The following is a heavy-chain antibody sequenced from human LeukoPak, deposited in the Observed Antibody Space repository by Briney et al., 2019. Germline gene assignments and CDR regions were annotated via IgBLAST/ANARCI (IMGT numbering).Heavy chain of an antibody. V-gene: IGHV3-23*01. Sequence: GGSLRLSCSASGFTFSNYAMSWVRQAPGKGLEWVSAVSGSGGKTNYADSVKGRFTISRDNSKNTTYLQMNSLGAEDTAVYYCAKDREQWLILGDAFDIWGQGTMVTVSS. D-gene: IGHD6-19*01. J-gene: IGHJ3*02. CDR1: GFTFSNYA. CDR2: VSGSGGKT. CDR3: AKDREQWLILGDAFDI.